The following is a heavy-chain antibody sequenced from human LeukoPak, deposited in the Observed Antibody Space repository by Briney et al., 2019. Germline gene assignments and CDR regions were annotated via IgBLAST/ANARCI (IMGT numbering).Heavy chain of an antibody. V-gene: IGHV1-24*01. CDR2: FDPEDGET. D-gene: IGHD3-10*01. J-gene: IGHJ1*01. CDR3: ATPSPSGSWYFQH. CDR1: GYTFTGYY. Sequence: ASVKVSCKASGYTFTGYYMHWVRQAPGKGLEWRGGFDPEDGETIYAQKFQGRVTMTEDTSTDTAYMELSSLRSDDTAVYYCATPSPSGSWYFQHWGQGTLVTVSS.